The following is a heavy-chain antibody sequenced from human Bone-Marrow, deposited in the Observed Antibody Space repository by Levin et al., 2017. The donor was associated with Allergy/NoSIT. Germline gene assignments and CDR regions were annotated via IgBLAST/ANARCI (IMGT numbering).Heavy chain of an antibody. D-gene: IGHD7-27*01. CDR2: ISGSGTYT. Sequence: GESLKISCAASGFTFRHYAMNWVRQAPGKGLEWVSAISGSGTYTYYADSVKGRFTISRDNSNNTLHLQMNSLGAEDTAVYYCAKAGPNWDRAFEVWGQGTMVTVSS. CDR1: GFTFRHYA. CDR3: AKAGPNWDRAFEV. V-gene: IGHV3-23*01. J-gene: IGHJ3*01.